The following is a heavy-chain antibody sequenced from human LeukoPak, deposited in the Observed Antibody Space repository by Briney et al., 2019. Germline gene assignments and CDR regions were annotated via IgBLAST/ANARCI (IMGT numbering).Heavy chain of an antibody. Sequence: GESLKISCKDSGYSLTNYWFGWGRQMPGKGLEWMGIIYPDDSDTRYSPSFQGQVTISAEKSISTAYLQWSSLKASDTALYYCASRKKGMATAGFDYWGQGTLVTVSS. CDR3: ASRKKGMATAGFDY. V-gene: IGHV5-51*01. D-gene: IGHD5-24*01. CDR2: IYPDDSDT. CDR1: GYSLTNYW. J-gene: IGHJ4*02.